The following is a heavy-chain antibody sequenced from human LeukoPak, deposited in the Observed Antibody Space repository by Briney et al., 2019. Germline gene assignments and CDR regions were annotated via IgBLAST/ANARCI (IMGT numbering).Heavy chain of an antibody. Sequence: GGSLRLSCAASGFTVSANHTSWVRQAPGRGLDWVSTIYSGGSIYYADSVKGRFTISRDNSKNTLYLQMNSLRVEDTAVYYCARASRVTTRLDAFDIWGQGTMVTVSS. CDR2: IYSGGSI. CDR1: GFTVSANH. J-gene: IGHJ3*02. D-gene: IGHD2-21*02. CDR3: ARASRVTTRLDAFDI. V-gene: IGHV3-53*01.